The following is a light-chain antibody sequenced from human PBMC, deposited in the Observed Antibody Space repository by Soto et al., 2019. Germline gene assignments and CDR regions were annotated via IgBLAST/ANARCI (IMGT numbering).Light chain of an antibody. CDR1: QTIMTY. V-gene: IGKV1-33*01. J-gene: IGKJ5*01. CDR2: AAS. Sequence: DKRMSQSPTALSPTVGDEGPNTCRASQTIMTYLNWYQLKPGKPPRLLIYAASSLQSGAPSRFNGSGSGTDFTFTITSLQSDDVATYCCQQYASRTIPFGQ. CDR3: QQYASRTIP.